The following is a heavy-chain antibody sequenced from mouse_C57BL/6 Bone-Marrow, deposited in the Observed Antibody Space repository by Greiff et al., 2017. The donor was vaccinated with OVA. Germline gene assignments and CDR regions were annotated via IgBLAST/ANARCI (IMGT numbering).Heavy chain of an antibody. Sequence: EVQLVESGGGLVQPGGSLSLSCAASGFTFTDYYMSLVRQPPGKALEWLGFIRNKANGYTTEYSASVKGRFTISRDNSQSILYLQMNALRAEDSATYYCARYIAVAYFDYWGQGTTLTVSS. D-gene: IGHD1-1*01. V-gene: IGHV7-3*01. CDR3: ARYIAVAYFDY. CDR1: GFTFTDYY. J-gene: IGHJ2*01. CDR2: IRNKANGYTT.